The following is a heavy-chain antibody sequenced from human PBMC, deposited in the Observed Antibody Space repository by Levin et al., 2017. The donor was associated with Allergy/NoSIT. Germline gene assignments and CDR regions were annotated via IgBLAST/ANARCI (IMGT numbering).Heavy chain of an antibody. Sequence: SGPTLVKPTQTLTLTCTFSGFSLSPSGVGVAWIRQPPGKALEWLALIYWDDDNRYSPSLKSRLTITKDTSKNQVVLTMTNVDPVDTATYYCARSGLDYGDFTNWFDRWGQGTLVTVSS. CDR2: IYWDDDN. CDR3: ARSGLDYGDFTNWFDR. J-gene: IGHJ5*02. D-gene: IGHD4-17*01. CDR1: GFSLSPSGVG. V-gene: IGHV2-5*02.